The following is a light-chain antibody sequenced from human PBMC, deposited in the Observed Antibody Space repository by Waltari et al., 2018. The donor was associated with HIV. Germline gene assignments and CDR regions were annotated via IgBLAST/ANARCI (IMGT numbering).Light chain of an antibody. J-gene: IGLJ1*01. Sequence: QSALPQPASVSGSPGQSITLSCTGTSSDIGRSKFVSWYQQHTGQAPKLMIYDVSNRAPGVSNRFSGSKSGDTASLTISGLQAEDEADYYCSSYTNSDTRVFGTGTKVTVL. V-gene: IGLV2-14*03. CDR1: SSDIGRSKF. CDR2: DVS. CDR3: SSYTNSDTRV.